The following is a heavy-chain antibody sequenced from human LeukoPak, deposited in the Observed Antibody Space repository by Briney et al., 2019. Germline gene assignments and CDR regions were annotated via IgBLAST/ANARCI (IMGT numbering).Heavy chain of an antibody. CDR1: GFTFSSYA. CDR3: AKDNLWRWLQWGYFDY. CDR2: ISYDGNNK. V-gene: IGHV3-30*18. J-gene: IGHJ4*02. Sequence: GGSLRLSCAASGFTFSSYAMHWVRQAPGKGLEWVAVISYDGNNKYYADSVKGRFTISRDNSKNTLYLQMNSLRAEDTAVYYCAKDNLWRWLQWGYFDYWGQGTLVTVSS. D-gene: IGHD5-24*01.